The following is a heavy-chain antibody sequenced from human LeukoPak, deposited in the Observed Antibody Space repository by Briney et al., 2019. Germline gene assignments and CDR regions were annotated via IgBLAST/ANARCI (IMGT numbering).Heavy chain of an antibody. Sequence: PGGSLRLSCAASGFTFSSYSMNWVRQAPGKGLEWVSYISSSSSTIYYADSVKGRFTISRDNAKNSLYLQMNSLRAEDTAVYYCASSWGSAIDFWGQGTLVTVSS. D-gene: IGHD3-16*01. CDR2: ISSSSSTI. CDR1: GFTFSSYS. J-gene: IGHJ4*02. CDR3: ASSWGSAIDF. V-gene: IGHV3-48*04.